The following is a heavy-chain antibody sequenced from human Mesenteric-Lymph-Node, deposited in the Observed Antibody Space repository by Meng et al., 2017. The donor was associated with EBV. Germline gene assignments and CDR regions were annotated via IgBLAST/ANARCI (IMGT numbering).Heavy chain of an antibody. V-gene: IGHV3-74*03. CDR2: TNEDGRST. Sequence: GQPVGSGGALVQPGGSLTLSCATSGFTFSRFWMHWVRQSPGKGLEWISRTNEDGRSTTYADSVRGRFTISRDSSKNTLHLQMDSLRAEDTAIYYCAREGITVTPFDYWGQGALVTVSS. D-gene: IGHD4-17*01. CDR3: AREGITVTPFDY. J-gene: IGHJ4*02. CDR1: GFTFSRFW.